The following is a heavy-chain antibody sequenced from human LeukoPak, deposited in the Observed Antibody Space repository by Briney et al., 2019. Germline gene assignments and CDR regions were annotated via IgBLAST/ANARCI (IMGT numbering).Heavy chain of an antibody. Sequence: PSETLSLTCSVSGYAISSGYFWGWIRRPPGKGLEWIGTIYHSGSTYYNPSLKSRVTISVDTSKNQLSLKLSSVTAADTAVYYCARGGYYGSGNDFRFDPWGQGTLVTVSS. D-gene: IGHD3-10*01. V-gene: IGHV4-38-2*02. CDR1: GYAISSGYF. CDR2: IYHSGST. CDR3: ARGGYYGSGNDFRFDP. J-gene: IGHJ5*02.